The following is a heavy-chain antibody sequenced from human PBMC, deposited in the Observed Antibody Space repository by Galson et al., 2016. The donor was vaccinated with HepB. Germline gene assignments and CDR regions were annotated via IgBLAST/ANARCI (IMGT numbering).Heavy chain of an antibody. CDR3: ARRSGSAWEGNYAYGMDV. CDR1: GYTFNNYW. D-gene: IGHD3-10*01. CDR2: IHPGDSDT. V-gene: IGHV5-51*01. Sequence: QSGAEVKKPGESLKISCTVSGYTFNNYWIAWVRQMPGKGLEWMGIIHPGDSDTRYSPSFQGQVTISADKSISTAYLQWSSLKASDTAMYYCARRSGSAWEGNYAYGMDVWGQGTTVTVSS. J-gene: IGHJ6*01.